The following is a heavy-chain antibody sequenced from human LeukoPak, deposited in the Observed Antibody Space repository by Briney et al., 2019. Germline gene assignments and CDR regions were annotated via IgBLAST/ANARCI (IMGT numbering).Heavy chain of an antibody. CDR2: ISYDGSNK. V-gene: IGHV3-30-3*01. CDR3: ARSTAMVSYYYGMDV. D-gene: IGHD5-18*01. CDR1: GFTFSSYA. J-gene: IGHJ6*02. Sequence: PGRSLRLSCAASGFTFSSYAMHWVRQAPGKGLERVAVISYDGSNKYYADSVKGRFTISGDNSKNTLYLQMNSLRAEDTAVYYCARSTAMVSYYYGMDVWGQGTTVTVSS.